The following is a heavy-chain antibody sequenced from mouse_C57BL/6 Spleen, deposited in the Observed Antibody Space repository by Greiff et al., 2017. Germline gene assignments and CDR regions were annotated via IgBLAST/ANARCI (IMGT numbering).Heavy chain of an antibody. CDR2: ISSGGSYT. D-gene: IGHD2-2*01. Sequence: EVKLMESGGDLVKPGGSLKLSCAASGFTFSSYGMSWVRQTPDKRLEWVATISSGGSYTYYPDSVKGRFTISRDNAKNTLYLQMSSLKSEDTAMYYCARWGGYEGYAMDYWGQGTSVTVSS. CDR3: ARWGGYEGYAMDY. J-gene: IGHJ4*01. V-gene: IGHV5-6*01. CDR1: GFTFSSYG.